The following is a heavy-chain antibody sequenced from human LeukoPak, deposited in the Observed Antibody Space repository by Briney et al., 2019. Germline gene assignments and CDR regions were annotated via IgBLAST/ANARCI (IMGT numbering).Heavy chain of an antibody. V-gene: IGHV1-46*01. Sequence: ASVKVSCKASGYTFTSYYMHWVRQAPGQGLEWMGIINPSGGSTSYAQKFQGRVTMTRDTSTSTVNMELSSLRSEDTAVYYYARQISHCSGGSCYSVYAFDIWGQGTMVTVSS. D-gene: IGHD2-15*01. CDR3: ARQISHCSGGSCYSVYAFDI. CDR1: GYTFTSYY. CDR2: INPSGGST. J-gene: IGHJ3*02.